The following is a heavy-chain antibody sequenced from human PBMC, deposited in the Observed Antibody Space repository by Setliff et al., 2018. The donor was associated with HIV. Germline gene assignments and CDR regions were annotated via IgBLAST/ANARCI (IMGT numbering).Heavy chain of an antibody. V-gene: IGHV3-23*03. CDR3: ARDDPAGGIDF. CDR2: IYTDDSNT. D-gene: IGHD1-26*01. Sequence: GGSLRLSCAASGFTFSSFAMTWVRQAPGKGLEWVSIIYTDDSNTYYAESVKGRFTISRDNAKNSLYLQMNSLRAEDTAIYYCARDDPAGGIDFWGQGTLVTVSS. CDR1: GFTFSSFA. J-gene: IGHJ4*02.